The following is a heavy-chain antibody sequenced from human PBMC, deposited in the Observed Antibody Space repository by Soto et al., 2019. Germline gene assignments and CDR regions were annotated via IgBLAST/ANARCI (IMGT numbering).Heavy chain of an antibody. D-gene: IGHD2-21*02. CDR2: IYWDNDK. V-gene: IGHV2-5*02. CDR3: AHSRCGGDCLQSYPSHYYYGMDV. J-gene: IGHJ6*02. Sequence: QITLKESGPTLMKPTQTLTPTCTFSGFSLSTRGVGVGWIRQPPGKALEWLALIYWDNDKRYSPSLRNRLTITKDPSKNQVVLTMTNMDPVDTATYYCAHSRCGGDCLQSYPSHYYYGMDVWGQGTTVTVSS. CDR1: GFSLSTRGVG.